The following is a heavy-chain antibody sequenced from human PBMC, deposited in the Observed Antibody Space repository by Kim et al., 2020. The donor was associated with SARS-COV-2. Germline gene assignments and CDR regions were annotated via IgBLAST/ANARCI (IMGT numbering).Heavy chain of an antibody. J-gene: IGHJ6*01. CDR1: GGSFSGYY. CDR2: INHSGST. Sequence: SETLSLTCAVYGGSFSGYYWSWIRQPPGKGLEWIGEINHSGSTNYNPSLKSRVTISVDTSKNQFSLKLSSVTAADTAVYYCARGQLRFLEWSYYYYGMDV. D-gene: IGHD3-3*01. V-gene: IGHV4-34*01. CDR3: ARGQLRFLEWSYYYYGMDV.